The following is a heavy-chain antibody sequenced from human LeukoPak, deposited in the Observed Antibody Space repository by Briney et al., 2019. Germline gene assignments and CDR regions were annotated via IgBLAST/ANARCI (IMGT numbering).Heavy chain of an antibody. D-gene: IGHD3-16*02. J-gene: IGHJ6*03. CDR3: VYRASSLSGMDV. Sequence: GGSLRLSCAASGLTFSSYSMNWVRQAPGKGLKWVSYISSSSTTIYYADSVKGRFTISRDNAKNSLYLQMNSLRDEDTAVYYCVYRASSLSGMDVWGKGTTVTVSS. CDR2: ISSSSTTI. V-gene: IGHV3-48*02. CDR1: GLTFSSYS.